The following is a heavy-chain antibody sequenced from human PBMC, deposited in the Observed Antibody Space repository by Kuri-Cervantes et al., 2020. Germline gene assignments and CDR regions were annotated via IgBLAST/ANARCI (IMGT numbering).Heavy chain of an antibody. CDR1: GFTFSSYA. D-gene: IGHD2-2*01. J-gene: IGHJ4*02. CDR3: ARDLGIVAVPAASA. Sequence: GGSLRLSCAASGFTFSSYAMHWVRQAPGKGLEWVAVISYDGSNKYYADSVKGRFTISRDNSKNTLYLQMNSLRAEDTAVYYCARDLGIVAVPAASAWGQGTLVTVSS. V-gene: IGHV3-30-3*01. CDR2: ISYDGSNK.